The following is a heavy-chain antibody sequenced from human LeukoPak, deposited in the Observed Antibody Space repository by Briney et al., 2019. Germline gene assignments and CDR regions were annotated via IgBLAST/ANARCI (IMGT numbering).Heavy chain of an antibody. CDR3: ARVCGSYFVWYFDY. CDR1: GGSISSYY. V-gene: IGHV4-59*01. J-gene: IGHJ4*02. CDR2: IYYSGST. D-gene: IGHD1-26*01. Sequence: SETLSLTCTVSGGSISSYYWSWIRQPPGKGLEWIGYIYYSGSTNYNPSLKSRVTISVDTSKNQFSLKLSSVTAADTAVYYCARVCGSYFVWYFDYWGQGTLVTVSS.